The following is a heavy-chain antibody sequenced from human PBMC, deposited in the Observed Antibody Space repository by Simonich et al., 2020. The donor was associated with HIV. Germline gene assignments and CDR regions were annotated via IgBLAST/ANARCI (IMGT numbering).Heavy chain of an antibody. J-gene: IGHJ3*02. Sequence: QVQLQESGPGLVKPSETLSLTCAVSGYSISSGYYWGGSPQPPGKGREWIGNIYHSVSTYYTPSLKRRVTISVDTSKNQFSLSLSSLTAADTAVYYCARGSSGHNRGGFDIWGQGTIVIVSS. D-gene: IGHD5-12*01. CDR3: ARGSSGHNRGGFDI. CDR2: IYHSVST. CDR1: GYSISSGYY. V-gene: IGHV4-38-2*01.